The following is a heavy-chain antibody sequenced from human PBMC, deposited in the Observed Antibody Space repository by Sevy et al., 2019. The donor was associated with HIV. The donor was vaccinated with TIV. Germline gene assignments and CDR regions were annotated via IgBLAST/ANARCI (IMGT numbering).Heavy chain of an antibody. CDR1: GFTFSSYR. V-gene: IGHV3-21*01. D-gene: IGHD1-1*01. J-gene: IGHJ4*02. CDR3: ARAVLEISTWRSDY. Sequence: GGSLRLSCAASGFTFSSYRMTWVRQAPGKGLEWVSCISSNSAYIHYADSVKGRFTISRDNAKNLLYLQMDSLRAEDMAVYYCARAVLEISTWRSDYWGQGTQVTVSS. CDR2: ISSNSAYI.